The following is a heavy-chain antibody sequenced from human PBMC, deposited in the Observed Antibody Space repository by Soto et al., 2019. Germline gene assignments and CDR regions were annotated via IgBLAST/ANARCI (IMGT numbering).Heavy chain of an antibody. CDR1: GFTLTSYG. V-gene: IGHV3-33*01. J-gene: IGHJ4*02. CDR2: IWYDGGNK. Sequence: QVQLVECGGGVVQPGRSLRLSCAASGFTLTSYGMHWVRQAPGKGLEWVAVIWYDGGNKYHTDSVKGRFTISRDNSKNTLYLQMNSLRAEDTAVYYCARGNWNYGYFDYWGQGTLVTVSS. CDR3: ARGNWNYGYFDY. D-gene: IGHD1-7*01.